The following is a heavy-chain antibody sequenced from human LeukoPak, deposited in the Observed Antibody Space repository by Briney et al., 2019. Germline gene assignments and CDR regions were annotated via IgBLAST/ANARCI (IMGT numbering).Heavy chain of an antibody. CDR3: ARDNGDSSGYYLGAFDI. CDR1: GFTFSSYW. V-gene: IGHV3-74*01. D-gene: IGHD3-22*01. J-gene: IGHJ3*02. Sequence: PGGSLRLSCAASGFTFSSYWMHWFRQAPGKGPVWVSCMNTDGSTTTYADSVKGRFTISRDNAKNTLYLQMNSLRVEDTAVYYCARDNGDSSGYYLGAFDIWGQGTMVTVSS. CDR2: MNTDGSTT.